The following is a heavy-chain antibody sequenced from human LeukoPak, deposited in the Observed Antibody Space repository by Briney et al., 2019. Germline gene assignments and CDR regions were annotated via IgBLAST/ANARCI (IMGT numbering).Heavy chain of an antibody. CDR3: ATPGQWLVPEYFQH. CDR1: GGSFSGYY. J-gene: IGHJ1*01. D-gene: IGHD6-19*01. CDR2: INHSGST. Sequence: PSETLSLTCAVYGGSFSGYYWSCIRQPPGKGLEWIGEINHSGSTNYNPSLKSRVTISVDTSKNQFSLKLSSVTAADTAVYYCATPGQWLVPEYFQHWGQGTLVTVSS. V-gene: IGHV4-34*01.